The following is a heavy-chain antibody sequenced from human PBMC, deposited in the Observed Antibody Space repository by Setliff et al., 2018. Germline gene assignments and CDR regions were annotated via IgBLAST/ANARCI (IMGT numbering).Heavy chain of an antibody. CDR2: IITNTGKT. CDR1: GYTFTSYG. J-gene: IGHJ3*01. CDR3: ARFGGSCSSSSCYASDL. V-gene: IGHV1-18*01. D-gene: IGHD2-2*01. Sequence: ASVKVSCKASGYTFTSYGINWVRQAPGQGLEWMGMIITNTGKTSYPKKFQGRVTMTTDTYTGTGYMELRSLTSDDTAVYFCARFGGSCSSSSCYASDLWGQGTMVTVSS.